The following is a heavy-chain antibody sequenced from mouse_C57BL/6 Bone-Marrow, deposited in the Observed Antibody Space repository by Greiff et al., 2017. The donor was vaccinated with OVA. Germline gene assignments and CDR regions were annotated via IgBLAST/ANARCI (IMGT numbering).Heavy chain of an antibody. CDR2: INPSNGGT. V-gene: IGHV1-53*01. Sequence: QVHVKQPGTELVKPGASVKLSCKASGYTFTSYWMHWVKQRPGQGLEWIGNINPSNGGTNYNEKFKSKATLTVDKSSSTAYMQLSSLTSEDSAVYYCARSRKLRSLAMDYWGQGTSVTVSS. J-gene: IGHJ4*01. CDR1: GYTFTSYW. D-gene: IGHD1-1*01. CDR3: ARSRKLRSLAMDY.